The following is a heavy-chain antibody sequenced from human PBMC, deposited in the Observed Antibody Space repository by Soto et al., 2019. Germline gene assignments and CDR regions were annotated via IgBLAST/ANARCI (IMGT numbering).Heavy chain of an antibody. CDR2: IYYSGST. D-gene: IGHD3-10*01. CDR3: ASLWFGELLGGPLNWFDP. Sequence: SETLSLTCTVSWGSISSGDYYWSWIRQPPGKGLEWIGYIYYSGSTYYNPSLKSRVTISVDTSKNQFSLKLSSVTAADTAVYYCASLWFGELLGGPLNWFDPWGKGPLVTVSS. CDR1: WGSISSGDYY. J-gene: IGHJ5*02. V-gene: IGHV4-30-4*01.